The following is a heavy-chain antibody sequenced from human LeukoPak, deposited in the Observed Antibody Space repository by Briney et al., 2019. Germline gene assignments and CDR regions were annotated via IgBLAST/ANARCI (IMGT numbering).Heavy chain of an antibody. V-gene: IGHV1-2*02. CDR2: INPNSGGT. J-gene: IGHJ4*01. D-gene: IGHD3-22*01. Sequence: GASVKVSCKASGYTFTGCYMRWVRQAPGQGLEWMGWINPNSGGTNYAQKFQGRVTMTRDTSISTAYMELSRLRSDDTAVYYCARLSDSSGYYYLDYWGHGTLVTVSS. CDR3: ARLSDSSGYYYLDY. CDR1: GYTFTGCY.